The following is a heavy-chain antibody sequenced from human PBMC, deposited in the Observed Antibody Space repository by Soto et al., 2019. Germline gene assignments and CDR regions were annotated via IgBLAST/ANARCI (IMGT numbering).Heavy chain of an antibody. CDR2: TSYAGST. J-gene: IGHJ5*02. D-gene: IGHD1-20*01. CDR3: ARAMHAGLTHYFDP. Sequence: AETLSLTCIVSGVSISSYDWSWVRQVPGKGLEWMADTSYAGSTNYNAALERRGTISMGTTTNQLSHKLTSMAAEDTAVYYSARAMHAGLTHYFDPWGQGTMVTVSS. V-gene: IGHV4-59*01. CDR1: GVSISSYD.